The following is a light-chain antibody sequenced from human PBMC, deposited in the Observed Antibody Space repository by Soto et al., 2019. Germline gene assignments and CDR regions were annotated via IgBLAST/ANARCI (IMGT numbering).Light chain of an antibody. J-gene: IGKJ1*01. CDR1: QTISTY. V-gene: IGKV1-39*01. CDR3: QQSYSTPHT. CDR2: AAS. Sequence: IQMTQSPSSQSASVGDRVTITGLASQTISTYLNWYQQKPGKAPKLLISAASGLQSGVPSRFSGSGSGTHFTLTISSLQPEHIETYYCQQSYSTPHTFGLGTKVDI.